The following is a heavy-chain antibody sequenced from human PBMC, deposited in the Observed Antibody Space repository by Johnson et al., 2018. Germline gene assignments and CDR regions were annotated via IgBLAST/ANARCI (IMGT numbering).Heavy chain of an antibody. Sequence: VQLVESGGGLVQXGGSXRLXCAASGFTFSRYWMNWVRQAPGKGLEWVANIKQDGSEKYYVDSVKGRFTIARDNAKNSLYLQMNSLRAEDTAVYYGARDGGSGSFDAFDIWGQGTMVTVSS. D-gene: IGHD1-26*01. J-gene: IGHJ3*02. V-gene: IGHV3-7*01. CDR2: IKQDGSEK. CDR1: GFTFSRYW. CDR3: ARDGGSGSFDAFDI.